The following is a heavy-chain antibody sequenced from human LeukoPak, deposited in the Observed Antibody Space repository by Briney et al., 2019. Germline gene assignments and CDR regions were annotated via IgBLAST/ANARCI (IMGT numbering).Heavy chain of an antibody. CDR3: AKDSKIVGATFRSYHYMDV. CDR1: GFTFSSYA. Sequence: QPGGSLRLSCAASGFTFSSYAMSWVRQAPGKGLEWVSAIRGSGDRTHYADSVKGRFTISRDNFKNTLYLQMNSLRAEDTAVYYCAKDSKIVGATFRSYHYMDVWGKGTAVTVSS. V-gene: IGHV3-23*01. CDR2: IRGSGDRT. D-gene: IGHD1-26*01. J-gene: IGHJ6*03.